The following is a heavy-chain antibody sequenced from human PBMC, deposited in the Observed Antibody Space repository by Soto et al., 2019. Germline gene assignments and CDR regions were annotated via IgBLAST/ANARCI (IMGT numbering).Heavy chain of an antibody. V-gene: IGHV5-51*01. CDR3: ARQRDTNANGNLFVDV. CDR1: GYGFSNYW. Sequence: PGESLKISCEGSGYGFSNYWIGWVRQKSGKGLEWMGIIFPRDSDTKYNPSLQGQVSISADNSVATAYLHLSSLKPSDSAIYYCARQRDTNANGNLFVDVWGQGTPVTVAS. J-gene: IGHJ4*02. CDR2: IFPRDSDT. D-gene: IGHD2-8*01.